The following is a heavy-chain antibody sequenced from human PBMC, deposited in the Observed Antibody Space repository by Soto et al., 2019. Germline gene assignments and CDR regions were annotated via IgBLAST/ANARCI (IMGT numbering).Heavy chain of an antibody. Sequence: GESLKISCKGSGYSFTSYWISWVRQMPGKGLEWMGRIDPSDSYTNYSPSFQGHVTISADKSISTAYLQWSSLKASDTAMYYCARDYCSGGSCYFYYYGMDVWGQGTTVTVSS. D-gene: IGHD2-15*01. J-gene: IGHJ6*02. CDR3: ARDYCSGGSCYFYYYGMDV. CDR1: GYSFTSYW. V-gene: IGHV5-10-1*01. CDR2: IDPSDSYT.